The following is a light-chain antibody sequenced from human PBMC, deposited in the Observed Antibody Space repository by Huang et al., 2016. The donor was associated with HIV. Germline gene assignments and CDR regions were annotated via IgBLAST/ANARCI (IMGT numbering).Light chain of an antibody. V-gene: IGKV3-15*01. CDR2: GAS. Sequence: EIVLTQSPATLSVSPGATAALSCRASQSVADRLAWYQQKPGQPPRLLIHGASNRADGIPARFSGSGSGTDFTLTVSSLQSADLAVYYCQQSSDYWTFVQGTKVEF. CDR3: QQSSDYWT. J-gene: IGKJ1*01. CDR1: QSVADR.